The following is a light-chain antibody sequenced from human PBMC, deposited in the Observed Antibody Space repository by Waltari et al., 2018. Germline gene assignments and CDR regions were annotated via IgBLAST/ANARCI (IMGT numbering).Light chain of an antibody. CDR3: SSFTSSTTGI. V-gene: IGLV2-14*01. CDR1: SSDSGGYEY. Sequence: SALTQPDSVSGSPGQSITISCSGISSDSGGYEYVSWYQQHPVKAPKVIIYDVSNRPSGVSNRFSGSKSGSSASLTISGLQAEDEADYYCSSFTSSTTGIFGGGTKLTVL. CDR2: DVS. J-gene: IGLJ2*01.